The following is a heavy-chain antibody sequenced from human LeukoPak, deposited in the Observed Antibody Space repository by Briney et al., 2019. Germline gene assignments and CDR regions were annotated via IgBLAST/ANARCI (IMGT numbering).Heavy chain of an antibody. CDR3: ARGGGID. V-gene: IGHV3-30*04. J-gene: IGHJ4*02. D-gene: IGHD3-10*01. Sequence: GGSLRLSCAASGFTFSSYATHWVRQAPGKGLEWVAVISYDGSNKYYADSVKGRFTISRDNSKNTLYLQMNSLRAEDTAVYYCARGGGIDWGQGTLVTVSS. CDR1: GFTFSSYA. CDR2: ISYDGSNK.